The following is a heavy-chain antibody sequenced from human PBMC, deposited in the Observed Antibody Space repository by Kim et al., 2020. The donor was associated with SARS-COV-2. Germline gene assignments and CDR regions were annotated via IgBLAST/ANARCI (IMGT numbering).Heavy chain of an antibody. D-gene: IGHD3-10*01. V-gene: IGHV3-23*01. CDR3: AKEQNSIWFGGTGY. Sequence: DSVKGRFTISRDNSKNTLYLQMNSLRAEDTAVYYCAKEQNSIWFGGTGYWGQGTLVTVSS. J-gene: IGHJ4*02.